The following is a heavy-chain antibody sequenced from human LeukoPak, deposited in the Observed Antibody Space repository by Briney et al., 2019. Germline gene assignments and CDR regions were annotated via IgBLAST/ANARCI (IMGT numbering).Heavy chain of an antibody. CDR3: ARSGDSSAYYSF. CDR2: VYYVGST. V-gene: IGHV4-59*11. D-gene: IGHD3-22*01. Sequence: SETPSLTCTVSGASIRSHHWTWIRQPPGKGLEWTGNVYYVGSTSYSPSLKSRVTISLDTSKNQFSLEMNSVTAADTAVYYCARSGDSSAYYSFWGQGILVTVSS. J-gene: IGHJ4*02. CDR1: GASIRSHH.